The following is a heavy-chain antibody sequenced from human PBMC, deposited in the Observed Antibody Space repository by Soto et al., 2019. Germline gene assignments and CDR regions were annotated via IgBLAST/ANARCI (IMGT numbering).Heavy chain of an antibody. CDR1: GFTFSRYA. Sequence: EVQLLESGGGLVQPGGSLRLSCAASGFTFSRYAMSWVRQAPGKGLEWVSTISGSGGSTHYADSVKGRFTISRDNSKNTLYRQMNSLRVEDTAVYYCGSSFTYYYGMDVWGQGTTVTVSS. J-gene: IGHJ6*02. D-gene: IGHD6-6*01. CDR2: ISGSGGST. CDR3: GSSFTYYYGMDV. V-gene: IGHV3-23*01.